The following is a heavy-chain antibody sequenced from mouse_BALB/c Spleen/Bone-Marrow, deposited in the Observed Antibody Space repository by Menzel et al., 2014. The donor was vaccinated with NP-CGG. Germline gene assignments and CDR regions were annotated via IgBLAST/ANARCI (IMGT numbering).Heavy chain of an antibody. CDR1: GYTFTDYY. D-gene: IGHD3-3*01. CDR2: INPNTDGT. CDR3: ARSRYFDN. V-gene: IGHV1-26*01. Sequence: EVQGVESGPELVKPGTSVKMSCKASGYTFTDYYMMWVRQSHGKSLEWIGHINPNTDGTFYNQKFKSKATLTVDKSSSTAYMQLNSLTSEDSAVYYCARSRYFDNWGQGTTLTVSS. J-gene: IGHJ2*01.